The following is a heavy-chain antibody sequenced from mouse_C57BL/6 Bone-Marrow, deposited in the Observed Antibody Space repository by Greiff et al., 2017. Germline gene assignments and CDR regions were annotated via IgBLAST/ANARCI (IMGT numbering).Heavy chain of an antibody. CDR2: IWGVGST. CDR3: ASSLFAY. D-gene: IGHD6-2*01. Sequence: VKLQESGPGLVAPSQSLSITCTVSGFSLTSYGVDWVRQSPGKGLEWLGVIWGVGSTNYNSALKSRLSISNDNSKSQVFLKMHSLQTDDTAMYYCASSLFAYWGQGTLVTVSA. J-gene: IGHJ3*01. CDR1: GFSLTSYG. V-gene: IGHV2-6*01.